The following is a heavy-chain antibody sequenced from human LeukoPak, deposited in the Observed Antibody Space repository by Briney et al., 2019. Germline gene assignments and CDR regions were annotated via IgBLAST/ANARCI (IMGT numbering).Heavy chain of an antibody. J-gene: IGHJ4*02. CDR1: GGTFSSYA. V-gene: IGHV1-69*05. CDR3: ARDSSWYPQDDPGDDY. D-gene: IGHD6-13*01. CDR2: IIPIFGTA. Sequence: SVKVSCKASGGTFSSYAISWVRQAPGQGLEWMGRIIPIFGTANYAQKFQGRVTITTDESTSTAYMELSSLRSEDTAVYYCARDSSWYPQDDPGDDYWGQGTLVTVSS.